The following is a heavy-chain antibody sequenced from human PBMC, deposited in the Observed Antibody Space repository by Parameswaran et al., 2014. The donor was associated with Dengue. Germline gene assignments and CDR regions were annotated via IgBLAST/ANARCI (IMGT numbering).Heavy chain of an antibody. D-gene: IGHD5-12*01. CDR1: GFTFSSHS. Sequence: GSLRLSCAASGFTFSSHSMNWVRQAPGKGLEWVSSISSSSTDYIYYADSVKGRFTISRDNAKNSLYLQMNSLRAEDTAVYYCARFSGYDPLSMDVWGNGTTVTVSS. CDR3: ARFSGYDPLSMDV. CDR2: ISSSSTDYI. J-gene: IGHJ6*04. V-gene: IGHV3-21*01.